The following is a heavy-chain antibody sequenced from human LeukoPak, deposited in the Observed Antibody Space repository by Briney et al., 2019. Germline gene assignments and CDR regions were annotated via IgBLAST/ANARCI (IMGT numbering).Heavy chain of an antibody. CDR1: GGSFSSGSYY. CDR2: IETSGTT. D-gene: IGHD5-18*01. J-gene: IGHJ4*02. Sequence: PSETLSLTCTVSGGSFSSGSYYWSWIRQPAGKGLEWIGRIETSGTTNYNPSLKSRVTISVDTSKNQFSLKVSSVTAADTAVYYCAREGGYSYGDAPLHFDNWGQGTLVTVSS. CDR3: AREGGYSYGDAPLHFDN. V-gene: IGHV4-61*02.